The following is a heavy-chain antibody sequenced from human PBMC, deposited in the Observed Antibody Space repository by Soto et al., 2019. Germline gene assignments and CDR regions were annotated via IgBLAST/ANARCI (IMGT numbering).Heavy chain of an antibody. Sequence: PSETLSLTCAVYGGSFSGYYWSWIRQPPGKGLEWIGEINHSGSTNYNPSLKSRVTISVDTSKNQFSLKLSSVTAADTAVYYCASGERMRSTSPLGYYYYYYGMDVWGQGTTVTVSS. V-gene: IGHV4-34*01. CDR3: ASGERMRSTSPLGYYYYYYGMDV. CDR1: GGSFSGYY. D-gene: IGHD2-2*01. CDR2: INHSGST. J-gene: IGHJ6*02.